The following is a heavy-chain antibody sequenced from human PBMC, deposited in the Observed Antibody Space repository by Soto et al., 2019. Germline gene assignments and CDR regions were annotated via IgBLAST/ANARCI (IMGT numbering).Heavy chain of an antibody. CDR1: GFSISGDNW. CDR3: VKKTGGYRPFDD. CDR2: VSHTGFS. J-gene: IGHJ4*02. D-gene: IGHD2-8*02. V-gene: IGHV4-28*01. Sequence: HVPLRESGPGLVKPSDTLSLTCAVSGFSISGDNWWGWIRQAPGKGLEWIGYVSHTGFSHYNPSLESRVTMSVDTSKNLFSLKLTSVTAVDTAVYYCVKKTGGYRPFDDWGQGTLVTVSS.